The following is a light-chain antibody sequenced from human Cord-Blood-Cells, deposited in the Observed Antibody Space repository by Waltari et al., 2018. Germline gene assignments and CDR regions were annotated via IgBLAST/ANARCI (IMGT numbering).Light chain of an antibody. CDR3: CSYAGSYTVV. Sequence: QSALPQPPSVSGSPGTSVRISCTGTSSDVGGYNYVSWYQQHPGKAPKLMIYDVSKRPSGVPDRFSGSKSGNTASLTISGLQAEDEADYYCCSYAGSYTVVFGGGTKLTVL. CDR1: SSDVGGYNY. CDR2: DVS. J-gene: IGLJ2*01. V-gene: IGLV2-11*01.